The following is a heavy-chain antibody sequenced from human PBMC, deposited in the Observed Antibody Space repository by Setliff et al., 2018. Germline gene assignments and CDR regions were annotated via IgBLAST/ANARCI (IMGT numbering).Heavy chain of an antibody. CDR1: SGSISSDNYY. CDR3: ARHTIAMSTIISYFDYYMDV. Sequence: PSETLSLTCTVSSGSISSDNYYWGWIRQPPGKGLEWIGTLSYNGNAYYTPSLKSRVTISIDTSKNQFSLKLSSVTAADTAVYYCARHTIAMSTIISYFDYYMDVWGKGTTVTVSS. J-gene: IGHJ6*03. V-gene: IGHV4-39*01. CDR2: LSYNGNA. D-gene: IGHD3-10*01.